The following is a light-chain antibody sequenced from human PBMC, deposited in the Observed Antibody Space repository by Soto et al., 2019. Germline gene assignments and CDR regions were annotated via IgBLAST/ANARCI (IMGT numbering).Light chain of an antibody. CDR2: AAS. CDR3: QQSYSSPPT. V-gene: IGKV1-39*01. Sequence: AXVXXXVXITCRASQSISNHLNWYQQKPGKAPKLLIFAASSLQSGVPSRFSGSRSGPDFTLTISSLQPEDFATYYCQQSYSSPPTFGQGTNVDVK. CDR1: QSISNH. J-gene: IGKJ1*01.